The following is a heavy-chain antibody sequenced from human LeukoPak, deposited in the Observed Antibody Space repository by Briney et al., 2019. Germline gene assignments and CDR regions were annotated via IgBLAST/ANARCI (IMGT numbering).Heavy chain of an antibody. CDR3: ARGGLGAVRGLYSTLDM. J-gene: IGHJ3*02. CDR1: GFTFSNYD. V-gene: IGHV3-13*01. D-gene: IGHD4-11*01. Sequence: HPGGSLRLSCTASGFTFSNYDFHWVRQPADGRLEWVSAIAILGDTYYSDSMKGRVTVSRDSARSSLSLQMTNLRVGDSAVYFCARGGLGAVRGLYSTLDMWGQGTVVTVSS. CDR2: IAILGDT.